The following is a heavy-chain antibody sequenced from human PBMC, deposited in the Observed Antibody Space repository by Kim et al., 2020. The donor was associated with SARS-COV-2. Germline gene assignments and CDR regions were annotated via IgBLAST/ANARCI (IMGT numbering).Heavy chain of an antibody. CDR3: AKEMSTGDWYYAFDI. CDR1: GFSFTTYG. D-gene: IGHD3-9*01. J-gene: IGHJ3*02. V-gene: IGHV3-23*01. CDR2: IDGRGRGI. Sequence: GGSLRLSCAASGFSFTTYGMNWVRQAPGKGLEWLSVIDGRGRGIFYADSVKGRFTISRDNSKNTLFLQMNRLRVEDTAVYYCAKEMSTGDWYYAFDIWGQGTMVTVSS.